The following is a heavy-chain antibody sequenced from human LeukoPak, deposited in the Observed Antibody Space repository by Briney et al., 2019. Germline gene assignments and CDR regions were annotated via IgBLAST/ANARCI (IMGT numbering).Heavy chain of an antibody. V-gene: IGHV1-2*02. Sequence: ASVKVSCKASGYTFTAHYMHWVRQAPGHGLEWMGWMNPNSGDTNLARKFQGRVTMTRQTSVRTVSMELSRLTSDDTAVYYCARGVRFCSGSSCRQNYPRYYGMDIWGHGTTVIVSS. J-gene: IGHJ6*02. CDR2: MNPNSGDT. CDR1: GYTFTAHY. CDR3: ARGVRFCSGSSCRQNYPRYYGMDI. D-gene: IGHD2-15*01.